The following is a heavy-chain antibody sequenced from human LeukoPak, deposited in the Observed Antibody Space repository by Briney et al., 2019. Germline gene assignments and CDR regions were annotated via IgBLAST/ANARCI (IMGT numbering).Heavy chain of an antibody. Sequence: SETLSLTCTVSGGSISSSSYYWGWIRQPPGKGREWMGCINYSGSTYYNPSLKSRVTISVDTSKNQFSLKLSSVTAADTAVYYCARLETYYDFWSGPIVFDYWGQGTLVTVSS. V-gene: IGHV4-39*01. CDR3: ARLETYYDFWSGPIVFDY. CDR2: INYSGST. CDR1: GGSISSSSYY. D-gene: IGHD3-3*01. J-gene: IGHJ4*02.